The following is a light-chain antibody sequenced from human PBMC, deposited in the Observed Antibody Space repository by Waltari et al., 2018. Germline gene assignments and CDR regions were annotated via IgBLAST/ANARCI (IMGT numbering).Light chain of an antibody. J-gene: IGLJ3*02. V-gene: IGLV2-8*01. CDR1: SSDY. Sequence: QSALTQPPSASGSPGQSVTISCTGTSSDYVSWFQHHPGKAPKLMIYEVSKRPSGLPVRFSGSKSGNTASLTVSGLQADDEAHYYCSSYADNTLVFGGGTKLTVL. CDR3: SSYADNTLV. CDR2: EVS.